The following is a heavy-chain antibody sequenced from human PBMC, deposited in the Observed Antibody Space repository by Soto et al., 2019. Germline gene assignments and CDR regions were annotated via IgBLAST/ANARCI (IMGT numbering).Heavy chain of an antibody. J-gene: IGHJ4*02. D-gene: IGHD4-17*01. Sequence: EVQLVESGGGLVQPGGSLRLSCAASGFTFSSYSMNWVRQAPGKGLEWVSYISSSSSTIYYADSVKGRFTISRDNAKKSLYLQTNSLRAEDTAVYYWARIGRLRWGDYWGQGTVVSVSS. CDR1: GFTFSSYS. CDR3: ARIGRLRWGDY. V-gene: IGHV3-48*01. CDR2: ISSSSSTI.